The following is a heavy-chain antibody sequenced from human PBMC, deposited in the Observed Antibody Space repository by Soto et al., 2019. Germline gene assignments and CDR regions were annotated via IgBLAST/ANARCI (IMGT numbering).Heavy chain of an antibody. V-gene: IGHV4-59*08. D-gene: IGHD6-13*01. J-gene: IGHJ4*02. CDR1: GGSMSRYY. CDR3: AVRAAGAQYWHY. Sequence: QVQLQESGPGLVKPSETLSLTCTVSGGSMSRYYWSWIRQPPGNGLEWIGYTYHSGSTKYNPSLNSRVTISVDTSRSQFSLKSRSVTAAHPAFHYCAVRAAGAQYWHYWGQGTLVTVSS. CDR2: TYHSGST.